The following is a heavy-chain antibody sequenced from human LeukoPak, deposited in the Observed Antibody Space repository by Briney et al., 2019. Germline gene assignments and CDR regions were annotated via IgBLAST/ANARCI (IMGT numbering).Heavy chain of an antibody. CDR3: ARSILRYYYAASGYYPYFFDY. Sequence: PSETLSLTCTVSGGSISSYYWSWIRQPAGKGLEWIGRIHTSGSTNYNPSLKSRVTMSVDTSKNQFSLKLSSVTAADTAVYYCARSILRYYYAASGYYPYFFDYWGQGMLVTVSS. CDR1: GGSISSYY. CDR2: IHTSGST. V-gene: IGHV4-4*07. D-gene: IGHD3-22*01. J-gene: IGHJ4*02.